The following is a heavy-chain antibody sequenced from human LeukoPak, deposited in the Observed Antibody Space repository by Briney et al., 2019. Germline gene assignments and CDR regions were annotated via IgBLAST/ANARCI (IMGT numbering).Heavy chain of an antibody. CDR2: ISSSTTTI. D-gene: IGHD3-3*01. CDR1: GFIFSDYA. V-gene: IGHV3-48*01. CDR3: ASGYDFSSGSKRGFDN. Sequence: GGSLRLSCSASGFIFSDYAMNWVRQAQGKGLEWISYISSSTTTIYYADSVKGRFTISRDNAKSSLFLQMNSLRAEDTAVYYCASGYDFSSGSKRGFDNWGQGTRVTVSS. J-gene: IGHJ4*02.